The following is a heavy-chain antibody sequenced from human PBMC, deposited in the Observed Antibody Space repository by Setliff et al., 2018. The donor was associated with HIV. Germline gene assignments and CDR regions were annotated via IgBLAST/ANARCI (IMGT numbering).Heavy chain of an antibody. CDR2: INPSGGKT. Sequence: GASVKVSCKASGYTFTGNYIHWVRQAPGQGLEWMGLINPSGGKTSYAKKFQGRLTMTRDTSRSTVYMELSSLRSEDTATYYCARCYYDSSGPTDAFDIWGQGTVVTVSS. V-gene: IGHV1-46*01. CDR3: ARCYYDSSGPTDAFDI. D-gene: IGHD3-22*01. CDR1: GYTFTGNY. J-gene: IGHJ3*02.